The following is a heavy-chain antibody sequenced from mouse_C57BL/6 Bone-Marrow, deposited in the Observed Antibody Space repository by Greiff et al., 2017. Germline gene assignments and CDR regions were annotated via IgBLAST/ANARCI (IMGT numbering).Heavy chain of an antibody. CDR1: GFTFSSYG. CDR3: ARHYGSSHWYFDV. J-gene: IGHJ1*03. Sequence: EVKLVESGGDLVKPGGSLKLSCAASGFTFSSYGMSWVRQTPDKRLEWVATISSGGSYTYYPDSVKGRFTISRDNAKNTLYLQMSSLKSEDTAMYYCARHYGSSHWYFDVWGTGTTVTVSS. D-gene: IGHD1-1*01. V-gene: IGHV5-6*01. CDR2: ISSGGSYT.